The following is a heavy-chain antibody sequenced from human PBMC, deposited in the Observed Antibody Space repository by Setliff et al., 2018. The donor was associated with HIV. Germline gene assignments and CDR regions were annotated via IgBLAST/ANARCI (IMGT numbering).Heavy chain of an antibody. D-gene: IGHD5-12*01. CDR3: TRGYSGVAIYAFDI. CDR2: IGNKASSHIT. V-gene: IGHV3-72*01. Sequence: GGSLRLSCAASGLSFSDHYMDWVRQAPGKGLEWVGRIGNKASSHITEYAASVKDRFSISRDDSKNSLYLLMNNLKTEDTAVYHCTRGYSGVAIYAFDIWGQGTVVTVSS. J-gene: IGHJ3*02. CDR1: GLSFSDHY.